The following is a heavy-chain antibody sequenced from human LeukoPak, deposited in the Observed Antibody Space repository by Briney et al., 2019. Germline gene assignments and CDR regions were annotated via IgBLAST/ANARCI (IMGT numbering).Heavy chain of an antibody. Sequence: ASVKVSCKASGGTFSSYAISWVRQAPGQGLEWMGWIDPKSGGTSFAQNFQGRLTMTRDTSINTAYMELSRLTSDDTTVYYCARELGINAFDVWGQGTMVTVSS. J-gene: IGHJ3*01. D-gene: IGHD7-27*01. V-gene: IGHV1-2*02. CDR1: GGTFSSYA. CDR2: IDPKSGGT. CDR3: ARELGINAFDV.